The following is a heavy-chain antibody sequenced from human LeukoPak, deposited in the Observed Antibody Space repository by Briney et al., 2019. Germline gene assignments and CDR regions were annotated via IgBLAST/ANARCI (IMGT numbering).Heavy chain of an antibody. CDR3: ARDQSDCSSTSCYLDY. D-gene: IGHD2-2*01. J-gene: IGHJ4*02. CDR1: GGTFSSYA. CDR2: IIPILGIA. V-gene: IGHV1-69*04. Sequence: SVKVSCKASGGTFSSYAISWVRQAPGQGFEWMGRIIPILGIANYAQKFQGRVTITADRSTSTAYMELSSLRSEDTAVYYCARDQSDCSSTSCYLDYWGQGTLVTVSS.